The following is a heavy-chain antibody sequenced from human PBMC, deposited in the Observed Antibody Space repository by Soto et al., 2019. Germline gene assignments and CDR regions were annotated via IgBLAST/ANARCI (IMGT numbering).Heavy chain of an antibody. J-gene: IGHJ6*02. V-gene: IGHV4-59*01. CDR2: IYYSGST. D-gene: IGHD2-2*01. Sequence: NPSETLSLTCTVSGGSISSYYWSWIRQPPGKGLEWIGYIYYSGSTNYNPSLKSRVTISVDTSKNQFSLKLSSVTAADTAVYYCARLVGSTSQSHGDYYYGMDVWGQGTTVTVSS. CDR1: GGSISSYY. CDR3: ARLVGSTSQSHGDYYYGMDV.